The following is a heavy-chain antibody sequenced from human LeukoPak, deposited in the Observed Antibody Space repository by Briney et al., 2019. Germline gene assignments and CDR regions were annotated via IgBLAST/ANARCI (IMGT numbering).Heavy chain of an antibody. CDR2: IIPIFGTA. J-gene: IGHJ5*02. D-gene: IGHD3-3*01. CDR1: GGTFISYA. V-gene: IGHV1-69*01. Sequence: GSSVKVSCKASGGTFISYAISWVRQAPGQGLEWMGGIIPIFGTANYAQKFQGRVTITADEYTRTAYMERSSLRSRDRDVYYCARDGLLFTIFGVVSVAFDPWGQGTLVTVSS. CDR3: ARDGLLFTIFGVVSVAFDP.